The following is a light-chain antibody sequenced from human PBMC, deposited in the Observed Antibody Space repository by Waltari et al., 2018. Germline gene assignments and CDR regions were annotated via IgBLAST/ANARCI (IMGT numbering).Light chain of an antibody. J-gene: IGLJ2*01. Sequence: QSALTQPASVSGSPGPSIPISSTGTSSDVGGYNYCSWYQQHPGKAPKFIIYDVTKRLSGVSNRFSGSKPGNTDSLTSSVLQAEDEADYYCCSYAGSSTPVIFGGGTKLTVL. CDR1: SSDVGGYNY. CDR3: CSYAGSSTPVI. CDR2: DVT. V-gene: IGLV2-23*02.